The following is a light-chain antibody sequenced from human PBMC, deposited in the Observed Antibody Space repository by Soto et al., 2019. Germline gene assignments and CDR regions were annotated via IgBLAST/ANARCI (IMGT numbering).Light chain of an antibody. CDR1: SSNIGAGYD. J-gene: IGLJ1*01. CDR3: SSYTSSRAYV. V-gene: IGLV1-40*01. CDR2: GNN. Sequence: QSVLTQPPSVSGAPGQTITISCTGSSSNIGAGYDVHWYQQLPGRAPKLLIYGNNNRPSGVPDRFSGSKSGTSVSLAITGLRGEDEADYYCSSYTSSRAYVFGIGTKLTVL.